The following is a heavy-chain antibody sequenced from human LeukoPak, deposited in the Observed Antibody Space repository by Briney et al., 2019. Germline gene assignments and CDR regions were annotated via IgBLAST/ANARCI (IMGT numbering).Heavy chain of an antibody. J-gene: IGHJ4*02. D-gene: IGHD6-19*01. CDR3: ARAYIVVADYYFDY. CDR1: GDSVSSNSAA. CDR2: TYYRSKWYN. Sequence: SQTLSLSCAISGDSVSSNSAAWNWIRQSPSRGLEWLGRTYYRSKWYNDYAVSVKSRITINPDTSKDQFSLQLNSVTPEDTAVYYCARAYIVVADYYFDYWGQGTLVTVSS. V-gene: IGHV6-1*01.